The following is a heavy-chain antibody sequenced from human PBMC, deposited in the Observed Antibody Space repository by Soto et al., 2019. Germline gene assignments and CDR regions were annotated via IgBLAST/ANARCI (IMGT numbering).Heavy chain of an antibody. CDR3: ARDLPSRIAAAGTEGYSYYYYGMDV. V-gene: IGHV1-46*01. CDR1: GYTFTIYY. D-gene: IGHD6-13*01. J-gene: IGHJ6*02. CDR2: INPSGGST. Sequence: ASVKVSCKASGYTFTIYYMHWVRQAPGQGLEWMGIINPSGGSTSYAQKFQGRVTMTRDTSTSTVYMELSSLRSEDTAVYYCARDLPSRIAAAGTEGYSYYYYGMDVWGQGTTVTVSS.